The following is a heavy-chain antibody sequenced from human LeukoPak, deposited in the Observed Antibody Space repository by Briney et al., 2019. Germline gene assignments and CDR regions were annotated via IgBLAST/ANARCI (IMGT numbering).Heavy chain of an antibody. J-gene: IGHJ4*02. CDR2: IYSGGIT. Sequence: LGGPLRLSCAASGFTVSNNYMSWVRQAPGKGLEWVSVIYSGGITYYADPVKGRFTISRDNSNNTLHLQMHSLRAEDTAMYYCARRKGTSWSFDYWGQGTLVTVSS. V-gene: IGHV3-66*01. CDR3: ARRKGTSWSFDY. CDR1: GFTVSNNY. D-gene: IGHD6-13*01.